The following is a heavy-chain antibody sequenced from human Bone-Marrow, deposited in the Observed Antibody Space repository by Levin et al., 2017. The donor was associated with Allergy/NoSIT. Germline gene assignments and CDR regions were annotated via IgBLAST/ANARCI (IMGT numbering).Heavy chain of an antibody. Sequence: ASVKVSCKVSGYTLTELSMHWVRQAPGKGLEWMGGFDPEDGETIYAQKFQGRVTMTEDTSTDTAYMELSSLRSEDTAVYYCATRYCSGGSCYSDYWGQGTLVTVSS. D-gene: IGHD2-15*01. J-gene: IGHJ4*02. CDR1: GYTLTELS. CDR2: FDPEDGET. V-gene: IGHV1-24*01. CDR3: ATRYCSGGSCYSDY.